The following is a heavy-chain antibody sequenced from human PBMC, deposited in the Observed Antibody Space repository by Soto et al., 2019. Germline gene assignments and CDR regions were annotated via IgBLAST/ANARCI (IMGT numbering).Heavy chain of an antibody. V-gene: IGHV4-59*08. CDR2: IYYSGST. CDR1: GGAISSYY. D-gene: IGHD6-6*01. CDR3: ARPRGGARPRGTNGFDP. J-gene: IGHJ5*02. Sequence: SETLSLTDTVSGGAISSYYWSWIRQPPGKGLEWIGYIYYSGSTHYNPSLKSRVTISVDTSKNQFPLTLSSVTAADTAVYYCARPRGGARPRGTNGFDPWGQGTFVTVSS.